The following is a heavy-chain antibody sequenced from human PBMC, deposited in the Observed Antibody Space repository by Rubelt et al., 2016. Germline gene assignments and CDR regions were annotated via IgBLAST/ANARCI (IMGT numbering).Heavy chain of an antibody. CDR3: AGHNSLSPGISLDF. J-gene: IGHJ4*02. CDR2: IYYSGST. V-gene: IGHV4-34*01. D-gene: IGHD6-13*01. Sequence: QVQLQQWGAGLLKPSETLSLTCAVYGGSFSGYYWSWIRQPPGKGLEWIGYIYYSGSTYYNPSLKSRVTMSVDTSKNHFYLKLGSVTAADTAIYYCAGHNSLSPGISLDFWGQGTLVTVSS. CDR1: GGSFSGYY.